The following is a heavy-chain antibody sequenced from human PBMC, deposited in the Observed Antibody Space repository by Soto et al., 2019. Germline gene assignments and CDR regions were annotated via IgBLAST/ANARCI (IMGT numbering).Heavy chain of an antibody. CDR2: INSDGNT. CDR1: GSSVFGDY. CDR3: ARARRLENWFDP. D-gene: IGHD5-12*01. J-gene: IGHJ5*02. V-gene: IGHV4-4*07. Sequence: SETLSLTCTVSGSSVFGDYCTWIRQPAGGGLEWIGRINSDGNTNYSPSLKSRVTMSVDPSRKHFSLNLTSVTATDTASYFCARARRLENWFDPWGPGIQVTVS.